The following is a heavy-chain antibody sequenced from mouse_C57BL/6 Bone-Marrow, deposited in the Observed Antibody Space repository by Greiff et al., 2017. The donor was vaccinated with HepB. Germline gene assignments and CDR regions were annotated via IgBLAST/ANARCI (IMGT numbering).Heavy chain of an antibody. CDR1: GFTFSSYA. CDR2: ISDGGSYT. V-gene: IGHV5-4*01. Sequence: EVQLMESGGGLVKPGGSLKLSCAASGFTFSSYAMSWVRQTPEKRLEWVATISDGGSYTYYPDNVKGRFTISRDNAKNNLYLQMSHLKSEDTAMYYCAGGYDYDVACYAMDYWGQGTSVTVSS. CDR3: AGGYDYDVACYAMDY. J-gene: IGHJ4*01. D-gene: IGHD2-4*01.